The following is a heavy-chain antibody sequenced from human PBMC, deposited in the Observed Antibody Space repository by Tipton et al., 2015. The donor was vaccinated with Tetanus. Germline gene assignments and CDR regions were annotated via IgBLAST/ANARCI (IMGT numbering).Heavy chain of an antibody. J-gene: IGHJ3*01. Sequence: LSLTCTVSGGSISNHYWSWIRQPPGKGLEWIGYTYYSGSTGYNPSLKSRVAISMDTSKNQISLKLSSVTAADTAVYYCARRSYCSSSRCFDAFDLWGQGTMVTVSS. CDR3: ARRSYCSSSRCFDAFDL. V-gene: IGHV4-59*11. D-gene: IGHD2-2*01. CDR1: GGSISNHY. CDR2: TYYSGST.